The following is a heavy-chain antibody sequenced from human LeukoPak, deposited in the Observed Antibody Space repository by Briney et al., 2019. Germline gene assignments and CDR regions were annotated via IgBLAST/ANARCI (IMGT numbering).Heavy chain of an antibody. CDR2: ISYDGSNK. V-gene: IGHV3-30-3*01. CDR3: ARDRGAIAYFDY. Sequence: GRFLRLSCAASGFTFSSYAMHWVRQAPGRGLEWVAVISYDGSNKYYADSVKGRFTISRDNSKNTLYLQMNSLRAEDTAVYYCARDRGAIAYFDYWGQGTLVTVSS. CDR1: GFTFSSYA. D-gene: IGHD2-2*01. J-gene: IGHJ4*02.